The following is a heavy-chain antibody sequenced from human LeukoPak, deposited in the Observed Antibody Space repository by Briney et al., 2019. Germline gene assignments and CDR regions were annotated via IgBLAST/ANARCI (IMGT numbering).Heavy chain of an antibody. V-gene: IGHV3-23*01. CDR1: GFTFDSDA. J-gene: IGHJ4*02. Sequence: GGALRLSCAASGFTFDSDAMCWVRKPPAKGLELVSSVRGCGSSTYYADFVKGRFTIFRDNSKNTLYLQMNSLRAEDTAVYYCAKVFGSGYDFDGWGQGTMVTVSS. CDR3: AKVFGSGYDFDG. D-gene: IGHD5-12*01. CDR2: VRGCGSST.